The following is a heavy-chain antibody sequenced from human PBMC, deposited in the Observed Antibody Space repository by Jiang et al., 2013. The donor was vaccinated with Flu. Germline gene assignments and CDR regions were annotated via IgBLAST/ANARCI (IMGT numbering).Heavy chain of an antibody. CDR1: GFTFSSYA. Sequence: VQLVESGGGLVQPGGSLRLSCAASGFTFSSYAMSWVRQAPGKGLEWVSAISGSGGSTYYADSVKGRFTISRDNSKNTLYLQMNSLRAEDTAVYYCAKGSSYYDFWSGYPFDYWAREPWSPSPQ. CDR3: AKGSSYYDFWSGYPFDY. V-gene: IGHV3-23*04. CDR2: ISGSGGST. D-gene: IGHD3-3*01. J-gene: IGHJ4*02.